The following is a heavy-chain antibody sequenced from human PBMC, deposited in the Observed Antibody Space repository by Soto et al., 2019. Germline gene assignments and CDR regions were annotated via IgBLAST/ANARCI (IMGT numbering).Heavy chain of an antibody. CDR3: ALSGSYPLQFDY. Sequence: SETLSLTCAVYGGSFSGYYWSWIRQPPGKGLEWIGEINHSGSTNYNPSLKSRVTISVDTSKNQFSLKLSSVTAADTAVYYCALSGSYPLQFDYWGQGTLVTVSS. CDR2: INHSGST. D-gene: IGHD1-26*01. V-gene: IGHV4-34*01. CDR1: GGSFSGYY. J-gene: IGHJ4*02.